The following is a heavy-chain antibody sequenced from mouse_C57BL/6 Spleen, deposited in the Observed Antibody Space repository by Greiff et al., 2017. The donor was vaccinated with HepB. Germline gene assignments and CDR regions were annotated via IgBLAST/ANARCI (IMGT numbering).Heavy chain of an antibody. CDR3: ARLGYGSSYDYFDY. CDR2: INPNNGGT. V-gene: IGHV1-18*01. D-gene: IGHD1-1*01. J-gene: IGHJ2*01. Sequence: DVQLQESGPELVKPGASVKIPCKASGYTFTDYNMDWVKQSHGKSLEWIGDINPNNGGTIYNQKFKGKATLTVDKSSSTAYMELRSLTSEDTAVYYCARLGYGSSYDYFDYWGQGTTLTVSS. CDR1: GYTFTDYN.